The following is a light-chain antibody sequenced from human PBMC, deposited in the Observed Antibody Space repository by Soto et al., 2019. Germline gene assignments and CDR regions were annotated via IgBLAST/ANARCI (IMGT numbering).Light chain of an antibody. J-gene: IGLJ1*01. CDR1: SSDVGNYNL. Sequence: QSALTQPASVSGSPGQSITISCTGTSSDVGNYNLVSWDQQHPGKAPKLMIYEVSKRPSGVSNRFSGSKSGNTASLTSSGLQAEDEADYYCCSYAGSSTPLIFGTGTKLTVL. V-gene: IGLV2-23*02. CDR3: CSYAGSSTPLI. CDR2: EVS.